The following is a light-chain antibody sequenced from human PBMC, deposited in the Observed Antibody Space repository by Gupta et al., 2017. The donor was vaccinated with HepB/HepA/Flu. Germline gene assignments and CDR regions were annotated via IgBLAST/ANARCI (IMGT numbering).Light chain of an antibody. CDR3: QQSDSIPGT. CDR2: DAS. Sequence: IQMTQSPSSLSASVGDRVTITCRASQSISSYLGWYQQKPGKAPNLLIYDASRLESGVPSRFSGSGSGTDFTLTISRLQPEDFATYYCQQSDSIPGTFGQGTKLEIK. V-gene: IGKV1-39*01. CDR1: QSISSY. J-gene: IGKJ2*01.